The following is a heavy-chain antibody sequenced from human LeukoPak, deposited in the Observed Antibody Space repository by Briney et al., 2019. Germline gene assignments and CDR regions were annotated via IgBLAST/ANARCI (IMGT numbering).Heavy chain of an antibody. CDR3: AAVDYFYGMDV. V-gene: IGHV1-58*02. D-gene: IGHD2-2*03. CDR1: GFTFTSSA. J-gene: IGHJ6*02. Sequence: SVKVSCKASGFTFTSSAMQWVRQARGQRLEWIGWIVVGSGNTKYAKKLQERVTITRDMSKSTAYMELSSLRSEDTAVYYCAAVDYFYGMDVWAQGTTVTVSS. CDR2: IVVGSGNT.